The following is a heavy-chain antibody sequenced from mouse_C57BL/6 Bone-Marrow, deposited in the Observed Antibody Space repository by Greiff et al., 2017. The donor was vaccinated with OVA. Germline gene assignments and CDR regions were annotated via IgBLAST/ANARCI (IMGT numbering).Heavy chain of an antibody. J-gene: IGHJ4*01. CDR3: ARRFLITTVVDYYAMDY. Sequence: VQLQQSGAELVKPGASVKLSCKASGYTFTSYWMHWVKQRPGRGLEWIGRIDPNSGGTKYNEKFKSKATLTVDKPSSTAYMQLSSLTSEDSAVYYCARRFLITTVVDYYAMDYWGQGTSVTVSS. D-gene: IGHD1-1*01. CDR1: GYTFTSYW. V-gene: IGHV1-72*01. CDR2: IDPNSGGT.